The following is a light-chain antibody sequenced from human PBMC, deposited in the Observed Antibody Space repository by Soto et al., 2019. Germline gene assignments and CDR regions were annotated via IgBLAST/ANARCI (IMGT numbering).Light chain of an antibody. J-gene: IGKJ1*01. V-gene: IGKV3-20*01. CDR1: LTISDNY. Sequence: EIVLTHSPGTLSLSPGERATLSCRVSLTISDNYLAWYQQKAGQAPRLVIFGASSRATGIPDRFSASGSGTDFTLTISSLQPEDFATYYCQQSYITPWTFGQGTKVDIK. CDR3: QQSYITPWT. CDR2: GAS.